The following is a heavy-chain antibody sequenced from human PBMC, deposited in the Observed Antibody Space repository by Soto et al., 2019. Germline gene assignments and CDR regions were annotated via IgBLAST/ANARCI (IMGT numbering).Heavy chain of an antibody. CDR1: GFTFSSYG. CDR2: IWYDGSNK. D-gene: IGHD6-19*01. Sequence: QVQLVESGGGVVQPGRSLRLSCAASGFTFSSYGMHWISQAPGKGLEWVAVIWYDGSNKYYADSVKGRFTISRDNSKNTLYLQMNSLRAEDTAVYYCARHGSGGTEELAFDIWGQGTMVTVSS. V-gene: IGHV3-33*01. J-gene: IGHJ3*02. CDR3: ARHGSGGTEELAFDI.